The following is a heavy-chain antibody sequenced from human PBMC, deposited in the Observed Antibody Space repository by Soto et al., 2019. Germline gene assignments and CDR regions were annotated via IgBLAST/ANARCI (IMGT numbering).Heavy chain of an antibody. CDR1: GGSISNHY. D-gene: IGHD2-2*01. V-gene: IGHV4-59*11. CDR3: ARGAPERIHCSSTSCYRVYYYYYYMDV. Sequence: SETLSLTCTVSGGSISNHYWSWIRQPPGKGLEWIGYNYYNGNTNYNPSLKSRVTISVDTSKNQFSLKLSSVTAADTAVYYCARGAPERIHCSSTSCYRVYYYYYYMDVWGKGTTVTAP. CDR2: NYYNGNT. J-gene: IGHJ6*03.